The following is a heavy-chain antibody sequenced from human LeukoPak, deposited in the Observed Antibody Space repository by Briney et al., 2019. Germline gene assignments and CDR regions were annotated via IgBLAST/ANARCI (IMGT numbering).Heavy chain of an antibody. CDR3: ARDIVSGSGSLDY. D-gene: IGHD3-10*01. CDR2: VKSDGSNP. CDR1: RFSFSNYW. J-gene: IGHJ4*02. V-gene: IGHV3-74*01. Sequence: GGSLRLSCAASRFSFSNYWMHWVHQAPGKGLVWVSRVKSDGSNPSYADSVKGRFTISRDNAENMLYLQMNTLGAEDTAVYYCARDIVSGSGSLDYWGQATLVTVSS.